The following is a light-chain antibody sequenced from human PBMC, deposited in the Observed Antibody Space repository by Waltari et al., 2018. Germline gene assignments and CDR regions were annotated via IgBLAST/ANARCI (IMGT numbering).Light chain of an antibody. CDR3: QQSYSTPPT. V-gene: IGKV1-39*01. J-gene: IGKJ2*01. CDR2: AAS. CDR1: QSISSY. Sequence: DIQMTQSPSSMSASVVDRVTITGRASQSISSYLNWYQQKPGKAPKLLIYAASSLQSGVPSRFSGSGSGTDCTLTISSLQPEDFATYYCQQSYSTPPTFGQGTKVEIK.